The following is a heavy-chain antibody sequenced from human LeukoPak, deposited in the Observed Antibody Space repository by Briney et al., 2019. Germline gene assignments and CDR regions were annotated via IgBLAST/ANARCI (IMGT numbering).Heavy chain of an antibody. D-gene: IGHD6-25*01. CDR3: ARLAASAFDY. Sequence: PGGSLRLSCAASGFTFSSYSMNWVRQAPGKELEWVSSISSSSSYIYYADSVKGRFTISRDNAKNSLYLQMNSLRAEDTAVYYCARLAASAFDYWGQGTLVTVSS. CDR2: ISSSSSYI. J-gene: IGHJ4*02. V-gene: IGHV3-21*01. CDR1: GFTFSSYS.